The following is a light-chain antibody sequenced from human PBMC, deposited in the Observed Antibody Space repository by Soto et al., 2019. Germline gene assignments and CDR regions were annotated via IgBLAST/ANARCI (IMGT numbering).Light chain of an antibody. V-gene: IGKV1-5*01. J-gene: IGKJ1*01. CDR3: QQHNSYSWT. CDR2: DVS. CDR1: QSISSW. Sequence: DIQMTQSPSTLSASVGDRVTITCRASQSISSWLAWYQQKAGKAPKVLIYDVSRLESGVPPRFSGSGSGTEFTLTISSLQPADFATYYCQQHNSYSWTFGQGTKVDI.